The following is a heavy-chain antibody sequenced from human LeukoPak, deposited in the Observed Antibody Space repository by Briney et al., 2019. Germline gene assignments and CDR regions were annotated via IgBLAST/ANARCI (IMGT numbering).Heavy chain of an antibody. CDR2: IYSGGTT. CDR1: GFTVNSNY. D-gene: IGHD3-10*01. CDR3: ARGLNRGFDP. Sequence: PGGSLRLSCAASGFTVNSNYWSWVRQAPGKGLEWVSVIYSGGTTYYADSVKGRFTFSRDNSKNMRHLQMNSLRAEDTAVYYCARGLNRGFDPWGQGTLVIVSS. J-gene: IGHJ5*02. V-gene: IGHV3-53*01.